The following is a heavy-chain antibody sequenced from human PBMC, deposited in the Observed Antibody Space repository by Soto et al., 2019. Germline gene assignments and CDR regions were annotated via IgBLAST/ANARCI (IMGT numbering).Heavy chain of an antibody. CDR1: GGSITNYY. J-gene: IGHJ4*02. CDR2: IYYTGST. D-gene: IGHD1-7*01. CDR3: ARLGGTYFDF. V-gene: IGHV4-59*08. Sequence: SETLSLTCTVSGGSITNYYWSWIRQPPGKGLEWIGYIYYTGSTNYNPSLKSRVTISIDTSKNQFSLKLNSVTAADTAVFYCARLGGTYFDFGGQGTQVNFS.